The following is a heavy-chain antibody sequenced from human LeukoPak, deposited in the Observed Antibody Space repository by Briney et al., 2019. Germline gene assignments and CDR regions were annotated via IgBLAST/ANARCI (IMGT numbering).Heavy chain of an antibody. CDR1: GGSFSGYY. Sequence: SETLSLTCAVYGGSFSGYYWSWVRQPPGKGLEWIGYSFYSGTTYYNPSLESRVAISVDTSQNQFSLKLTDVTAADTAVYYCARGGRYCSGGNCYSAEYFQHWGQGTLVTVPS. CDR2: SFYSGTT. J-gene: IGHJ1*01. D-gene: IGHD2-15*01. V-gene: IGHV4-30-4*08. CDR3: ARGGRYCSGGNCYSAEYFQH.